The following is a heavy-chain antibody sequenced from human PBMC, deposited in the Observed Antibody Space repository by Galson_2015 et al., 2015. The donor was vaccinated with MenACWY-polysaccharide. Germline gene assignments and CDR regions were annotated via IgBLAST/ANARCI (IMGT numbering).Heavy chain of an antibody. CDR3: ARAGVVAATTAIRFYYSYYLDV. J-gene: IGHJ6*03. Sequence: SLRLSCAASGFTFSSYSMNWVRQAPGKGLEGVSSISSRSSYIYYADSVKGRFTISRDNAKSSLYLQMNSLRAEDTSVYYCARAGVVAATTAIRFYYSYYLDVWRRGPPVTVSS. CDR1: GFTFSSYS. CDR2: ISSRSSYI. V-gene: IGHV3-21*01. D-gene: IGHD1-26*01.